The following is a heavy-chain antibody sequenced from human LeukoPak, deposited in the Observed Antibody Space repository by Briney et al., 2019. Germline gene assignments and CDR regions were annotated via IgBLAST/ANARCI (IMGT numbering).Heavy chain of an antibody. D-gene: IGHD6-13*01. CDR1: GFTFSNSW. CDR2: ISASGGAT. J-gene: IGHJ5*02. V-gene: IGHV3-23*01. CDR3: VKKGNSWSPRFDP. Sequence: TGGSLRLSCAGSGFTFSNSWMHWVRQAPGKGLEWVSIISASGGATFYADSVRGRFTISRDNSDNILYLQLNSLRAEDTALYHCVKKGNSWSPRFDPWGQGTLVTVSS.